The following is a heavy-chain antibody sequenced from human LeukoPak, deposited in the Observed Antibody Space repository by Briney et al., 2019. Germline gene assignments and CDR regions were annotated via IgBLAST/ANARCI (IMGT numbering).Heavy chain of an antibody. D-gene: IGHD1-26*01. V-gene: IGHV3-33*01. J-gene: IGHJ4*02. Sequence: PGRSLRLSCAASGFNFSSYGMHWVRQAPGKGLEWVAVIWNDGSKKFYADSVKGRFTISRDNSKNTLSLQMNSLRAEDTAVYYCARDGVGAINFDYWGQGTLVTVSS. CDR2: IWNDGSKK. CDR3: ARDGVGAINFDY. CDR1: GFNFSSYG.